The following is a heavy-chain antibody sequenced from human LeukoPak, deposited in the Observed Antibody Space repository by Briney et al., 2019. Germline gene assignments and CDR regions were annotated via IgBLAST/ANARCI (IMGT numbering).Heavy chain of an antibody. CDR2: VSAGGDKT. D-gene: IGHD6-19*01. V-gene: IGHV3-23*01. J-gene: IGHJ4*02. Sequence: PGGSLRLSCAASGFTFSNYAVSWVRQAPGKGLEWVSGVSAGGDKTDYAESVKGRFTISRDNSKNTVYMQMTSVTAEDTARYYCAKKRTPVAGTNYFDYWGLGTLVTVSS. CDR3: AKKRTPVAGTNYFDY. CDR1: GFTFSNYA.